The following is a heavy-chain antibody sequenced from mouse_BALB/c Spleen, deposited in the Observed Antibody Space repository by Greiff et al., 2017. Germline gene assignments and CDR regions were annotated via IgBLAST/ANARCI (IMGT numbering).Heavy chain of an antibody. Sequence: EVKLMESGGGLVKPGGSLKLSCAASGFTFSSYTMSWVRQTPEKRLEWVATISSGGSYTYYPDSVKGRFTISRDNAKNTLYLQMSSLKSEDTAMYYCTREGWDGDYFDYWGQGTTLTVSS. V-gene: IGHV5-6-4*01. CDR1: GFTFSSYT. CDR2: ISSGGSYT. J-gene: IGHJ2*01. CDR3: TREGWDGDYFDY. D-gene: IGHD4-1*01.